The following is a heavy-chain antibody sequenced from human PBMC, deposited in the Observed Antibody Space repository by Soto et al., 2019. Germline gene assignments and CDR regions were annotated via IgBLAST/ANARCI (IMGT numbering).Heavy chain of an antibody. V-gene: IGHV3-7*01. CDR1: GFTFSSSW. J-gene: IGHJ4*01. CDR2: IHMDGGEK. CDR3: ARDSGYDSGSSVNHYLDQ. Sequence: GGSLRLSCAASGFTFSSSWMSWVRQAPGKGLEWVANIHMDGGEKKYVDSVKGRFTMSRDNAKNSLYLQMDSLRVEDTGVYYCARDSGYDSGSSVNHYLDQWGHGTLVTVSS. D-gene: IGHD3-10*01.